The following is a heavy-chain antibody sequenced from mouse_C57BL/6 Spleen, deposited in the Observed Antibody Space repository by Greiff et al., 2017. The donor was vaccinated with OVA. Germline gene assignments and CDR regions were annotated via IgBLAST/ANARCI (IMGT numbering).Heavy chain of an antibody. CDR3: ARESSRGGMDY. V-gene: IGHV3-6*01. J-gene: IGHJ4*01. D-gene: IGHD1-1*01. Sequence: VQLQQSGPGLVKPSQSLSLTCSVTGYSITSGYYWNWIRQFPGNKLEWMGYISYDGSNNYNPSLKNRISITRDTSKNQFFLKLNSVTTEDTATYYCARESSRGGMDYWGQGTSVTVSS. CDR2: ISYDGSN. CDR1: GYSITSGYY.